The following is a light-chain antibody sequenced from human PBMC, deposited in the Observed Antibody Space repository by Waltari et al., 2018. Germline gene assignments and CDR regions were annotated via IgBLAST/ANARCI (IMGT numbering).Light chain of an antibody. CDR3: SAWDSSLSAWV. Sequence: QAGLTQPPSVSKGLRQTAKLPCNGNNNNVGYEGATWLQQHQGHPPKLLFYRNNNRPSGISERFSASRSGSTASLTITGLQTEDEADYYCSAWDSSLSAWVFGGGTKLTVL. CDR1: NNNVGYEG. J-gene: IGLJ3*02. CDR2: RNN. V-gene: IGLV10-54*04.